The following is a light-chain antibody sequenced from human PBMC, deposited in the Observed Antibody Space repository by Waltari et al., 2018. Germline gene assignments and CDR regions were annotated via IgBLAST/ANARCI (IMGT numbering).Light chain of an antibody. CDR2: DAS. V-gene: IGKV3-15*01. Sequence: EIEMTQSPATLSVSPGERATVSCRASQSVGNKLAWYQQKPGQAPRLLFYDASTRATGIPVRFSGSGSGTDFTLTISSLQAEDVAVYYCQQYYSSPVTFGQGTRLEIK. CDR1: QSVGNK. J-gene: IGKJ5*01. CDR3: QQYYSSPVT.